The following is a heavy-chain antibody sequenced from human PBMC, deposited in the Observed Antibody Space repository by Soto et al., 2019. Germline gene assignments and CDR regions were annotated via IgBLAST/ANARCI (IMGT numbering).Heavy chain of an antibody. CDR2: ISYDGSNK. CDR1: GFTFSSYG. D-gene: IGHD3-10*01. CDR3: AKNGVLWFGEETGYFDY. Sequence: QVQLVESGGGVVQPGRSLRLSCAASGFTFSSYGMHWVRQAPGKGLEWVAVISYDGSNKYYADSVKGRFTISRDNSKNTLYLQMNSLRAEXXAXXXXAKNGVLWFGEETGYFDYWGQGTLVTVSS. V-gene: IGHV3-30*18. J-gene: IGHJ4*02.